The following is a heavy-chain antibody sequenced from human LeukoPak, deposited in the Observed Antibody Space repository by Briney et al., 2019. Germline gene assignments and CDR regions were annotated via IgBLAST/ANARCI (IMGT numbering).Heavy chain of an antibody. J-gene: IGHJ2*01. CDR1: GGSISSRSYY. CDR2: IYYSGST. Sequence: SETLSLTCTVSGGSISSRSYYWGWIRQPPGKGLEWIGSIYYSGSTYYNPSLKSRVSIFVDTSKNQFSLKLSSVTAVDTAVYYCARDASVSYWYFDLWGRGTLVTVSS. V-gene: IGHV4-39*07. CDR3: ARDASVSYWYFDL.